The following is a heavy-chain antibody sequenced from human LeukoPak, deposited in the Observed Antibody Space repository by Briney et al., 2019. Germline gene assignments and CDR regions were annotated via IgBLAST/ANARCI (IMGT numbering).Heavy chain of an antibody. CDR2: ISSSGNT. CDR3: VKGRISEDGLDF. J-gene: IGHJ4*02. D-gene: IGHD6-13*01. CDR1: GFTFSRSA. V-gene: IGHV3-23*01. Sequence: GGSLRLSCAASGFTFSRSAMTWVRQTPGKGLDWVSSISSSGNTYYADSVKGRFTISRDNSKNMLYLQMNSLRAEDTAAYYCVKGRISEDGLDFWGQGTLVTVSS.